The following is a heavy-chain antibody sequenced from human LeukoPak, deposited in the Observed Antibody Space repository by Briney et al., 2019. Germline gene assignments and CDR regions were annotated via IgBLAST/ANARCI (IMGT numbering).Heavy chain of an antibody. V-gene: IGHV1-18*01. CDR3: ARDKGYYDSRGAFDI. CDR2: ISAYNGNT. CDR1: GYTFTSYG. J-gene: IGHJ3*02. Sequence: ASVKVSCKASGYTFTSYGISWVRQAHGQGLEWMGWISAYNGNTNYAQKLQGRVTMTTDTYTSTAYMELRSLRSDDTAVYYCARDKGYYDSRGAFDIWGQGTMVTVSS. D-gene: IGHD3-3*01.